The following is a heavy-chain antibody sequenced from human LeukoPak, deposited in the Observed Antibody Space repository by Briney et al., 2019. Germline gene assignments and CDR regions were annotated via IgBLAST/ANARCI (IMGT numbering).Heavy chain of an antibody. CDR1: GGSINSYY. Sequence: SETLSLICTVSGGSINSYYWNWIRQPPGKGLELIGYIYNSGSPTYNPSLKSRVTISVDTSKNQFSLKLSSVTAADTAVYYCARVILQWLVQGAFDIWGQGTMVTVSS. J-gene: IGHJ3*02. V-gene: IGHV4-59*08. D-gene: IGHD6-19*01. CDR3: ARVILQWLVQGAFDI. CDR2: IYNSGSP.